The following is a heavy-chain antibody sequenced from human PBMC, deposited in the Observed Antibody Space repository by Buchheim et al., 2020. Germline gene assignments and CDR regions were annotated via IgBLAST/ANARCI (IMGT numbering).Heavy chain of an antibody. CDR1: GYTFTSYD. Sequence: QVQLVQSGAEVKKPGASVKVSCKASGYTFTSYDINWVRQATGQGLEWMGWMNPNSGNTGYAQKFQGRVTITRNTSISTAYMELSSLRSEDTDVYYCARGAHPLDDFWSGYYRGFYYYGMDVWGQGTT. D-gene: IGHD3-3*01. V-gene: IGHV1-8*01. J-gene: IGHJ6*02. CDR2: MNPNSGNT. CDR3: ARGAHPLDDFWSGYYRGFYYYGMDV.